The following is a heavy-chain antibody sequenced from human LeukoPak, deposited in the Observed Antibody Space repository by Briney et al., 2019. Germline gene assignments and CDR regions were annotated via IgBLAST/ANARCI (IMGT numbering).Heavy chain of an antibody. Sequence: SQTLSLTCAVSGGSISSGGYSWSWIRQPPGKGLEWIGYIYHSGSTYYNPSLKSRVTISVDRSKNQFSLKLSSVTAADTAVYYCARRPFDYDSSGYSAFDIWGQGTMVTVSS. CDR2: IYHSGST. CDR1: GGSISSGGYS. J-gene: IGHJ3*02. CDR3: ARRPFDYDSSGYSAFDI. V-gene: IGHV4-30-2*01. D-gene: IGHD3-22*01.